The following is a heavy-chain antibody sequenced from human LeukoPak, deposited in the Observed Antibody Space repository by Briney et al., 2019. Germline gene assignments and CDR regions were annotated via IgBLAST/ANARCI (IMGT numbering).Heavy chain of an antibody. CDR1: GYSFTNYW. V-gene: IGHV5-51*01. Sequence: GESLKISCKGSGYSFTNYWIDWVRQMPGKGLEWMGIIYPGDSDTRYSPSFQGQVTISVDKSISTAYLQWSSLKASDTAMYYCARGPYGYTSSATIGSYNWFDPWGQGSLVTVSS. J-gene: IGHJ5*02. CDR2: IYPGDSDT. D-gene: IGHD2-2*02. CDR3: ARGPYGYTSSATIGSYNWFDP.